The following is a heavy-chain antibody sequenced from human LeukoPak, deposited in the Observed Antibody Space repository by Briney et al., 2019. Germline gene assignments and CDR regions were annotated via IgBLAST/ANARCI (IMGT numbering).Heavy chain of an antibody. CDR1: GYTFTGYY. CDR3: AREEGSYPESLDY. V-gene: IGHV1-2*02. J-gene: IGHJ4*02. Sequence: ASVNVSCKASGYTFTGYYIHGVRQAPGQGLEWMGWINPNSGDTNYAQKFQGRVTMTRDTSISTAYMELNRLTSDDTAVYYCAREEGSYPESLDYWGQGTLVTVSS. CDR2: INPNSGDT. D-gene: IGHD1-26*01.